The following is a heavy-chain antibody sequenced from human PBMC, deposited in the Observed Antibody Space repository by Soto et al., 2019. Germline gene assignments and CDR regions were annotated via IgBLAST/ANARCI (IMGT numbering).Heavy chain of an antibody. CDR1: GGSISSYY. J-gene: IGHJ5*02. V-gene: IGHV4-59*08. Sequence: SETLSLTCTVSGGSISSYYWSWIRQPPGKGLEWIGYIYYSGSTNYNPSLKSRVTISVDTSKNQFSLKLSSVTAADTAVYYCARHVRHCSGGSCYNWFDPWGQGTLVTVS. D-gene: IGHD2-15*01. CDR2: IYYSGST. CDR3: ARHVRHCSGGSCYNWFDP.